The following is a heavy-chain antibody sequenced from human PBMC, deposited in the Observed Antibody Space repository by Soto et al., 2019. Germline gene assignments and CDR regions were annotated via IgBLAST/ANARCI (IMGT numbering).Heavy chain of an antibody. CDR3: AHVTYYYGSGNDRYFDY. CDR1: GGTFSSYT. Sequence: QVQLVQSGAEVKKPGSSVKVSCKASGGTFSSYTISWVRQAPGQGLEWMGRFIPILGIPNYAQQFQGRVTNTADKSTSTAYMELSSLRSEDTAVYYCAHVTYYYGSGNDRYFDYWGQGTLVTVSS. D-gene: IGHD3-10*01. V-gene: IGHV1-69*02. CDR2: FIPILGIP. J-gene: IGHJ4*02.